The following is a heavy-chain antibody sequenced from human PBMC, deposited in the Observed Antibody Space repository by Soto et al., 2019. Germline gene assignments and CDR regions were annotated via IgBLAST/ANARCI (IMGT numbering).Heavy chain of an antibody. CDR1: GGSVSSGSYY. D-gene: IGHD6-13*01. V-gene: IGHV4-61*01. CDR3: ARSYSSSGYLYYGMDV. Sequence: SESLALTCTVSGGSVSSGSYYWSWIRQPPGKGLEWIGYIYYSGSTNYNPSLKSRVTISLDTSKNQFSLRMTSMNAADTAVYYCARSYSSSGYLYYGMDVWGQGTTVTVSS. CDR2: IYYSGST. J-gene: IGHJ6*02.